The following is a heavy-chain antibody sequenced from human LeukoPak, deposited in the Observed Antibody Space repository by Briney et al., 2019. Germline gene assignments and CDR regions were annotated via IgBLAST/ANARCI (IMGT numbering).Heavy chain of an antibody. CDR3: ARGGYCSGGSCYWRYYYYYGMDV. V-gene: IGHV4-34*01. D-gene: IGHD2-15*01. CDR1: GGSFSGYY. CDR2: INHSGST. J-gene: IGHJ6*02. Sequence: PSETLSLTCAVYGGSFSGYYWSWIRQPPGKGLEWIGEINHSGSTNYNPSLKSRVTISVDTSKNQFSLKLSSVTAADTAVYYCARGGYCSGGSCYWRYYYYYGMDVWGQGTTVTVS.